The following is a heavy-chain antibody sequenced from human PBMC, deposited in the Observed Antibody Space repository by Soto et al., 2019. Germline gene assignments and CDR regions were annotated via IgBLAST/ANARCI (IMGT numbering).Heavy chain of an antibody. CDR3: ASSYYYGSGSYYPFDP. Sequence: QVQLVQSGAEVKKPGASVKVSCQASGYTFTSYGISWVRQAPGQGLEWMGWISAYNGNTNYAQKLQGRVTMTTDTSTSTAYMELRSLRSDDTAVYYCASSYYYGSGSYYPFDPWGQGTLVTVSS. J-gene: IGHJ5*02. V-gene: IGHV1-18*01. CDR2: ISAYNGNT. CDR1: GYTFTSYG. D-gene: IGHD3-10*01.